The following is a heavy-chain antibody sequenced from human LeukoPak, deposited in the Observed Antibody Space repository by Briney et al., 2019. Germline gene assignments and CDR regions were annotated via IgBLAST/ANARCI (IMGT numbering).Heavy chain of an antibody. CDR1: GGSISNTNW. D-gene: IGHD3-3*01. CDR2: VSLAGQT. Sequence: PSETLSLTCDVSGGSISNTNWWSWVRQPPGQGLEWIGEVSLAGQTNYNPSLNGRVTMSLDESSNQLSLQLNSVTPEDTAVYYCARWSHRSSIFDYWGQGTLVTVSS. J-gene: IGHJ4*02. CDR3: ARWSHRSSIFDY. V-gene: IGHV4-4*02.